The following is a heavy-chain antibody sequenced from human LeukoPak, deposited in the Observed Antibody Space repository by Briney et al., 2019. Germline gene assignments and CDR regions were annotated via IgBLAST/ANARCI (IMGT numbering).Heavy chain of an antibody. CDR3: AKDELSGSFDY. Sequence: PPGRSLRLPCAASGFTFSSYAMSWVRQAPGKGLEWVSAISGSGGSTYYADSVKGRFTISRDNSKNTLYLQMNSLRAEDTAVYYCAKDELSGSFDYWGQGTLVTVSS. CDR2: ISGSGGST. J-gene: IGHJ4*02. D-gene: IGHD3-3*01. CDR1: GFTFSSYA. V-gene: IGHV3-23*01.